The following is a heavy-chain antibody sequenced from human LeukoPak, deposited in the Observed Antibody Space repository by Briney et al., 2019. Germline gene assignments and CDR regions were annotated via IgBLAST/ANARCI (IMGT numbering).Heavy chain of an antibody. CDR2: ISSSSSTI. CDR3: ATATCGTYCYLVDS. Sequence: GGSLRLSCAASGFTFSSYSMNWVRQAPGKGLEWVSYISSSSSTIYYADSVKGRSTISRDNAKNSLYLQMNSLRPEDTAIYYCATATCGTYCYLVDSWGQGTLVTVSS. D-gene: IGHD1-7*01. CDR1: GFTFSSYS. J-gene: IGHJ5*01. V-gene: IGHV3-48*01.